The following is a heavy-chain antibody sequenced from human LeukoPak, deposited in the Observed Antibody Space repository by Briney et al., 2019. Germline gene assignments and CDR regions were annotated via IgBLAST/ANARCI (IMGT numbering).Heavy chain of an antibody. CDR1: GFTFSSYW. CDR2: IKQDGSEK. J-gene: IGHJ3*02. Sequence: GGSLRLSCAASGFTFSSYWMSWVRQAPGKGLEWVANIKQDGSEKYYVDSVKGRFTISRDNAKSSLYLQMNSLRAEDTAVYYCARVSPKDAFDIWGQGTMVTVSS. V-gene: IGHV3-7*01. CDR3: ARVSPKDAFDI.